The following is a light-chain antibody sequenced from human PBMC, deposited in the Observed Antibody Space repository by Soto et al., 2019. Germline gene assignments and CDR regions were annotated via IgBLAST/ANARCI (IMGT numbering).Light chain of an antibody. J-gene: IGKJ5*01. CDR2: DAS. V-gene: IGKV3-11*01. CDR1: QSVSSY. CDR3: QQRSNWRST. Sequence: EIVLTQSPATLSLSPGERATLSCRASQSVSSYLAWYQQKPGQAPSLLIYDASSRATGIPARFSGSGSGTDFTLTISSLEPEDCAVYYCQQRSNWRSTFGQGTRLEIK.